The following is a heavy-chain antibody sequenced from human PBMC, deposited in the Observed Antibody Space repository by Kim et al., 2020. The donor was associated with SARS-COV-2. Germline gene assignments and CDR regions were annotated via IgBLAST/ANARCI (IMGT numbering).Heavy chain of an antibody. CDR1: GGSISSGGYY. Sequence: TLSLTCTVSGGSISSGGYYWSWIRQHPGKGLEWIGYIYYSGSTYYNPSLKSRVTISVDTSKNQFSLKLSSVTAADTAVYYCASQGLDYDILTGYPPVSYYMDVWGKGTTVTVSS. D-gene: IGHD3-9*01. J-gene: IGHJ6*03. CDR2: IYYSGST. CDR3: ASQGLDYDILTGYPPVSYYMDV. V-gene: IGHV4-31*03.